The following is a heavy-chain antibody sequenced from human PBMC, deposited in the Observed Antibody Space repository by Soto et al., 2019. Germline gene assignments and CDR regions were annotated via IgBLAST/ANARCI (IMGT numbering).Heavy chain of an antibody. CDR3: ERDRYGSGDAFDI. CDR1: GGSVSSGSNW. V-gene: IGHV4-4*02. J-gene: IGHJ3*02. CDR2: IHHSGST. D-gene: IGHD3-10*01. Sequence: SETLSLTCTVSGGSVSSGSNWWSWVRQPPGKGLEWIGEIHHSGSTNYNPSLKSRVTISVDKSKNQFSLKLTSVTAADTAVYYCERDRYGSGDAFDIWGQGTMVTVSS.